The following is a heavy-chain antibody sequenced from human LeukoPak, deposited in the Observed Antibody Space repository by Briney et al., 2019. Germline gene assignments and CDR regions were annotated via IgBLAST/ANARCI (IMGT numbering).Heavy chain of an antibody. CDR3: ARVSKAGTSWFDP. CDR1: GYTFTCYY. CDR2: INPNSGGT. Sequence: ASVKVSCKASGYTFTCYYMHWVRQAPGQGLEWMGWINPNSGGTNYAQKFQGRVTMTRDTSISTAYMELSRLRSDDTAVYYCARVSKAGTSWFDPWGQGTLVTVSS. D-gene: IGHD6-19*01. J-gene: IGHJ5*02. V-gene: IGHV1-2*02.